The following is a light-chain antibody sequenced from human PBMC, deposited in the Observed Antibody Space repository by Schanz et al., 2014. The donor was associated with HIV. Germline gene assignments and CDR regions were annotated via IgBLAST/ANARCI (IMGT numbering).Light chain of an antibody. Sequence: QSGLAQPASVSGSPGQSITISCTGTSSDVGGYNYVSWYQQHPGKAPKLMIYDVSNRPSGVSSRFSGSKSGNTASLTISGLQAEDEADYYCCSYAATSNVLFGGGTKLTVL. CDR3: CSYAATSNVL. CDR1: SSDVGGYNY. J-gene: IGLJ3*02. CDR2: DVS. V-gene: IGLV2-14*01.